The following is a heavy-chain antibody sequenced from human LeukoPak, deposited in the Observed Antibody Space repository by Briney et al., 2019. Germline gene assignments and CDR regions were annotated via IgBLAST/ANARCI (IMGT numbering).Heavy chain of an antibody. D-gene: IGHD4-11*01. V-gene: IGHV3-30*18. CDR3: AKDNEGSNTVTNLATYYYYYMDV. CDR1: GFTFSSYG. J-gene: IGHJ6*03. Sequence: GRSLRLSCAASGFTFSSYGMHWVRQAPGKGLEWVAVISYDGSNKYYADSVKGRFTISRDNSKNTLYLQMNSLRAEDTAVYYCAKDNEGSNTVTNLATYYYYYMDVWGKGTTVTVSS. CDR2: ISYDGSNK.